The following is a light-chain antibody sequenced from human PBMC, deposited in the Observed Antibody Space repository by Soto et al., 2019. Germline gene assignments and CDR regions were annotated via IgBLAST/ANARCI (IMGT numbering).Light chain of an antibody. CDR3: QHYNNYSWT. J-gene: IGKJ1*01. V-gene: IGKV1-5*01. Sequence: DIQLTQSPYTLSASVGDRVALTCLASQSISSWLAWYQQKPGNAPKLLIYDASSLESGVPSRFSGNRSGTEFTLTISSLQPDDFATYYCQHYNNYSWTFGQGTKVDI. CDR2: DAS. CDR1: QSISSW.